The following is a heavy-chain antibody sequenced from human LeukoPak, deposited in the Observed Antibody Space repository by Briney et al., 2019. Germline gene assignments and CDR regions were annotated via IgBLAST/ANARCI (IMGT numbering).Heavy chain of an antibody. Sequence: PSETLSLTCAVYGGSFSGYYWSWIRQPPGKGLEWIGEINHSGSTNYNPSLKSRVTISVDTSKNQFSLKLSSVTAEDTAVYYCAKISSGWPHEEFDYWGQGTLVTVSS. V-gene: IGHV4-34*01. CDR2: INHSGST. J-gene: IGHJ4*02. CDR1: GGSFSGYY. CDR3: AKISSGWPHEEFDY. D-gene: IGHD6-19*01.